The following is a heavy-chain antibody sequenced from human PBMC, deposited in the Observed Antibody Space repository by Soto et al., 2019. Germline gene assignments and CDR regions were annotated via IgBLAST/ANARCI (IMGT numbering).Heavy chain of an antibody. V-gene: IGHV4-61*01. CDR1: GGSVSSGSYY. D-gene: IGHD1-26*01. J-gene: IGHJ4*02. CDR3: AKDLGSYYLDY. CDR2: IYYSRST. Sequence: SETLSLTCTVSGGSVSSGSYYWSWIRQPPGKGLDWIGYIYYSRSTNYNPSLKSRVTISVDTSKNQFSLKLSSVTAADTAVYYCAKDLGSYYLDYWGQGTQVTVSS.